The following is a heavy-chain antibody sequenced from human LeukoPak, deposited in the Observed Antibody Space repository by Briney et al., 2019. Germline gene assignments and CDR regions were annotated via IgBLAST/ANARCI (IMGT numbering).Heavy chain of an antibody. J-gene: IGHJ6*03. Sequence: PGGSLRLSCATSGFTFSSYWMSWVRQAPGKGLEWVANIKQDGSEKYYVDSVKGRFTISRDNAKNSLYMQMNSLRAEDTAVYYCAGDPRNMDVWGKGTTVTVSS. V-gene: IGHV3-7*01. CDR2: IKQDGSEK. CDR3: AGDPRNMDV. CDR1: GFTFSSYW.